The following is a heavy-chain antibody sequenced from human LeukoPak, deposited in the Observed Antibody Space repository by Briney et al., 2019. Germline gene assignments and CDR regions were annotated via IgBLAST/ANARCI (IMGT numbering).Heavy chain of an antibody. V-gene: IGHV3-21*01. J-gene: IGHJ5*02. CDR2: ISSSSSYI. CDR1: GFTFSSYS. D-gene: IGHD3-3*01. Sequence: GGSLRLSCAASGFTFSSYSMNWVRQAPGKGLEWVSSISSSSSYIYYADSVKGRFTISRDNAKNSLYLQMNSLRAEDTAVYYCARDAHYDFWSGYSGWFDPWGQGTLVTVSS. CDR3: ARDAHYDFWSGYSGWFDP.